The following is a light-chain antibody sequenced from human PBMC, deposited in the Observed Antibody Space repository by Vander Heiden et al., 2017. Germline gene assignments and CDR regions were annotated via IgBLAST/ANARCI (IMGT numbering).Light chain of an antibody. CDR1: QSISSY. V-gene: IGKV1-39*01. J-gene: IGKJ1*01. CDR2: AAS. CDR3: QQSYNTLWT. Sequence: DIQMTQSPSSLSASVGDRVTITCRASQSISSYLNWYQQKPGKAPKLLIYAASSLQGGVPSRFSGSGSGTDFTLTISSLQPEDFATYYCQQSYNTLWTFGQGTKVEIK.